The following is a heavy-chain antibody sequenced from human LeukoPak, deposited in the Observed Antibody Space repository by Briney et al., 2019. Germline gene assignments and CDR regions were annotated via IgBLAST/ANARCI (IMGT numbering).Heavy chain of an antibody. J-gene: IGHJ4*02. CDR2: ISYDGSKK. D-gene: IGHD1-26*01. CDR3: AKDRDGLGVAGVGY. V-gene: IGHV3-30*18. CDR1: GFTFSRYG. Sequence: PGGSLRLSCAASGFTFSRYGMHRVRQAPGKGLEWVAVISYDGSKKYYADSVKGRFTISRDNSKNTLYLQMSSLRAEDTAVYYCAKDRDGLGVAGVGYWGQGTLVTVSS.